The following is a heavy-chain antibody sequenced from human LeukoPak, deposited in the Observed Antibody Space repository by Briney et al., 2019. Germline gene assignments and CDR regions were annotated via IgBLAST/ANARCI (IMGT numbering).Heavy chain of an antibody. D-gene: IGHD1-1*01. CDR2: IKHSGTT. CDR1: GGSLSGFY. V-gene: IGHV4-34*01. J-gene: IGHJ5*02. Sequence: SETLSLTCAVHGGSLSGFYWSWIRQPPGKGLEWIGEIKHSGTTNYNPSLKGRVTISVDTSKNQVSLDLASVTAADTAVYYCARASSFDKTTRWNPAYFGPWGQGTLVTVSS. CDR3: ARASSFDKTTRWNPAYFGP.